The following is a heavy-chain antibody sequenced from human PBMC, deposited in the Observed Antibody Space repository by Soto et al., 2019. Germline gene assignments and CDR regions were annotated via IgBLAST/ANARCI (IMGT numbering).Heavy chain of an antibody. CDR1: GFTFSSYG. CDR3: AKSKTRDGYPPGLDY. J-gene: IGHJ4*02. D-gene: IGHD5-12*01. Sequence: ESGGGVVQPGRSLRLSCAASGFTFSSYGMHWVRQAPGKGLEWVAVISYDGSNKYYADSVKGRFTISRDNSKNTLYLQMNSLRAEDTAVYYCAKSKTRDGYPPGLDYWGQGTLVTVSS. CDR2: ISYDGSNK. V-gene: IGHV3-30*18.